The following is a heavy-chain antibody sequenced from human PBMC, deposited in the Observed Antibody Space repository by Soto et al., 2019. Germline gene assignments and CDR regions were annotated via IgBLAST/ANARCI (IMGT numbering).Heavy chain of an antibody. CDR3: AKAMTTSAWGHFDC. J-gene: IGHJ4*02. Sequence: EVQLLESGGGLVQPGGSLRLPGAASGFTFSSNALTWFRKPPGKGRGWVALISGSGGSIYYGDPVQGRFTVSRDNSKSTLYLQMNSLRAEDTAVYYCAKAMTTSAWGHFDCWGQGTLVTVSS. V-gene: IGHV3-23*01. CDR1: GFTFSSNA. D-gene: IGHD4-17*01. CDR2: ISGSGGSI.